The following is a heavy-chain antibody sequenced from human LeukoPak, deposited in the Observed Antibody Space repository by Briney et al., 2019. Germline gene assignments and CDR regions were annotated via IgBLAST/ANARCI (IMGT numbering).Heavy chain of an antibody. J-gene: IGHJ5*02. CDR2: IYYSGST. Sequence: SETLSLTCTVSGGSISSYYWSWIRQPPGKGLEWIGYIYYSGSTYYNPSLKSRVTISVDTSKNQFSLKLSSVTAADTAVYYCARGDDYSPHGSLDPWGQGTLVTVSS. CDR1: GGSISSYY. D-gene: IGHD4-11*01. CDR3: ARGDDYSPHGSLDP. V-gene: IGHV4-59*12.